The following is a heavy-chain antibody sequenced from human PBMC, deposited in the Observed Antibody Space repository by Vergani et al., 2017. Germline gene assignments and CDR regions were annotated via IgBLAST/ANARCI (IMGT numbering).Heavy chain of an antibody. V-gene: IGHV4-34*01. Sequence: QVQLQQWGAGLLKPSETLSLTCAVYGGSFSGYYCSWIRQPPGKGLEGIGEINHSGSTNYNPSLKSRVTISVDTSKNQFSLKLSSVTAADTAVYYCARFRYTYYYYMDVWGKGTTVTVSS. CDR2: INHSGST. D-gene: IGHD2-2*02. J-gene: IGHJ6*03. CDR3: ARFRYTYYYYMDV. CDR1: GGSFSGYY.